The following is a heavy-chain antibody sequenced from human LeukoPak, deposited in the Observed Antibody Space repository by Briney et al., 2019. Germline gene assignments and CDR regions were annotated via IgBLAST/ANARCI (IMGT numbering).Heavy chain of an antibody. J-gene: IGHJ4*02. V-gene: IGHV4-59*01. CDR2: IYYSGST. CDR3: ARGVATIWFDY. CDR1: GGSISSYY. Sequence: NPSETLSLTCTVSGGSISSYYWSWLRQPPGKGLEWIGYIYYSGSTNYNPSLKSRVTISVDTSKNQFSLKLSSVTAADTAVYYCARGVATIWFDYWGQGTLVTVSS. D-gene: IGHD5-24*01.